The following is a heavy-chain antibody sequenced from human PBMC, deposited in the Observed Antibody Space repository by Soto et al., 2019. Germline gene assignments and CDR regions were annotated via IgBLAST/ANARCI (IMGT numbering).Heavy chain of an antibody. CDR1: GDSSSSYY. CDR3: ARYSSNWFQTEGMDV. J-gene: IGHJ6*02. CDR2: IDASGNS. V-gene: IGHV4-4*07. Sequence: SETLSLTCTVSGDSSSSYYWNWIRQPAGKGLEWIGRIDASGNSNYNPSLKSRVPMSVDTSKKQFSLKVTSVTAADTAVYYCARYSSNWFQTEGMDVWGQGTTVTVSS. D-gene: IGHD6-13*01.